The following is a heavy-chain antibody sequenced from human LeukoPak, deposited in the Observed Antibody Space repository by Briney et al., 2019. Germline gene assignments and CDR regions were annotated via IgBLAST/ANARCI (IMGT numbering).Heavy chain of an antibody. V-gene: IGHV3-23*01. J-gene: IGHJ4*02. CDR2: ISGSGGST. Sequence: GGSLRLSCAASGFTFSSYAMSWVRQAPGKGLEWVSAISGSGGSTYYADSVKGRFTISSDNSKNTLYLQMNSLRAEDTAVYYCAKRDYGDYGIDYWVQGTLVTVSS. D-gene: IGHD4-17*01. CDR1: GFTFSSYA. CDR3: AKRDYGDYGIDY.